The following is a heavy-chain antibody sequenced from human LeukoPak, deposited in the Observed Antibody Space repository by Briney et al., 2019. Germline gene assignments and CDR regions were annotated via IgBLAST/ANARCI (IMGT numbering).Heavy chain of an antibody. D-gene: IGHD2-2*01. CDR3: ARLYLVVSAFDI. Sequence: GGSLRLSCAASGFTFSSYSMNWVRQAPGKGLEWVSSTSSSSSYIYYADSVKGRFTISRDNAKNSLYLQMNSLRAEDTAVYYCARLYLVVSAFDIWGQGTMVTVSS. CDR1: GFTFSSYS. J-gene: IGHJ3*02. CDR2: TSSSSSYI. V-gene: IGHV3-21*01.